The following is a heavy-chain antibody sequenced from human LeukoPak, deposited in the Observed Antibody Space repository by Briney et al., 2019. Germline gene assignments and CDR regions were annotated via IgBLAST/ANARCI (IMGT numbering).Heavy chain of an antibody. J-gene: IGHJ4*02. CDR1: GFTFSSYS. V-gene: IGHV3-21*01. CDR2: ISSSSSYI. D-gene: IGHD6-19*01. Sequence: GGSLRLSCAASGFTFSSYSMNWVRQAPGKGLEWVSSISSSSSYIYYADSVKGRFTISRDNAKNSLYLQMNSLRVGDTAVYYCARSVPGGSGWMGSIEYWGQGTLVTVPS. CDR3: ARSVPGGSGWMGSIEY.